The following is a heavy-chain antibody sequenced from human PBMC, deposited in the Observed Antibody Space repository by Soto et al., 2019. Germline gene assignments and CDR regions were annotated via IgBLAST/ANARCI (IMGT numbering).Heavy chain of an antibody. V-gene: IGHV3-9*01. D-gene: IGHD6-13*01. Sequence: EVQLVESGGGLVQPGRSLRLSCAASGFTFDDYAMHWVRQVPGKGLEWVSGFNWNSGSIGYGDSAKGRFAISRDNAKNSLHLQMNSLSAEDTAFYYCVKDESINWYSGHFRHWGQGTLVTVSS. J-gene: IGHJ1*01. CDR1: GFTFDDYA. CDR2: FNWNSGSI. CDR3: VKDESINWYSGHFRH.